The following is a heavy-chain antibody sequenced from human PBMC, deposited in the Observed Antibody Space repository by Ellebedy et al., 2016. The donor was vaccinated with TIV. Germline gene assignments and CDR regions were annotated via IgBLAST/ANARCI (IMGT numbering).Heavy chain of an antibody. CDR1: GLTFTHAW. J-gene: IGHJ5*02. CDR2: IKSKTDGETA. D-gene: IGHD3-3*01. CDR3: TRDRFGGGLDPWFDP. V-gene: IGHV3-15*01. Sequence: PGGSLRLSCTASGLTFTHAWMSWVRQAPGKGLEWVARIKSKTDGETADYAAPVKGRFTISRDDSKNTLYLQVNSLKTEDTAVYYCTRDRFGGGLDPWFDPWGQGTLVIVSS.